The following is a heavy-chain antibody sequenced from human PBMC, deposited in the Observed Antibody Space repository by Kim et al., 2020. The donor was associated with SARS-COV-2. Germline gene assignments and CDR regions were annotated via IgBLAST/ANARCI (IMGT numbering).Heavy chain of an antibody. J-gene: IGHJ5*02. Sequence: DSVKGRCNISRDNAKNSLYLQMNSLRDEDTAVYYCAREPYDFWSGYTAFDPGGQGTLVTVSS. D-gene: IGHD3-3*01. V-gene: IGHV3-48*02. CDR3: AREPYDFWSGYTAFDP.